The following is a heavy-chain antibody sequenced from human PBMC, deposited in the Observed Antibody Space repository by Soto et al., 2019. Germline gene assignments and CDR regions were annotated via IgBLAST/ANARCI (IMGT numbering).Heavy chain of an antibody. Sequence: QVQLVQSGAEVKKPGASVKVSCKASGYTFTDYYMHWVRQAPGQGLEWMGWINPNSGGTNYAQKFQGRVTMTRDTSISTAYRELNRLRSDDTAVYYCARDQSPSSGWPGMDVWGQGTTVTVSS. CDR2: INPNSGGT. CDR1: GYTFTDYY. J-gene: IGHJ6*02. CDR3: ARDQSPSSGWPGMDV. D-gene: IGHD6-19*01. V-gene: IGHV1-2*02.